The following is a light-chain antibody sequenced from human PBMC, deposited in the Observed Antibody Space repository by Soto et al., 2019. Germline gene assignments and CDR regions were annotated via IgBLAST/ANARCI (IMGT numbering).Light chain of an antibody. CDR3: QAWDSSTFVV. CDR2: QDD. Sequence: SYELTQPPSVSVSPGQTAKITCSGDKLGDKYACWYQQKPGQSPVVVIYQDDRRPSGIPERFSGSNSGNTATLTISGTQAMDEADYYCQAWDSSTFVVFGGGTKLTVL. J-gene: IGLJ2*01. CDR1: KLGDKY. V-gene: IGLV3-1*01.